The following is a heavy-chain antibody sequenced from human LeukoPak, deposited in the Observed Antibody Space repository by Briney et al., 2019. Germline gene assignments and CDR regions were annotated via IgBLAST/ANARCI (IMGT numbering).Heavy chain of an antibody. CDR1: GGSFSSYY. J-gene: IGHJ3*02. CDR2: IYYSGST. CDR3: ARGRARLRFLEDVFEI. V-gene: IGHV4-59*12. D-gene: IGHD3-3*01. Sequence: SETLSLTCTVSGGSFSSYYWSWIRQPPGKGLEWIGYIYYSGSTNYNPSLKSRVTISVDTSKNQFSLKLSSVTAADTAVYFCARGRARLRFLEDVFEIWGQGTMLTVSS.